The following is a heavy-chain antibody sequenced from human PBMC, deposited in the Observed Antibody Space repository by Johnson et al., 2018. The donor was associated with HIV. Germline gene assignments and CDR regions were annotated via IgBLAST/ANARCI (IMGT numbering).Heavy chain of an antibody. Sequence: QVQLMESGGGVVQPGRSLRLSCSASGFSFSNYAMDWVRQAPGKGLEWVSLISSDGNNKNYADSVKGRFTISRDNSKNTLYLQMNTLRVEDTAVYYCAKDGGSSWSAFDIWGQGTMVTVSS. J-gene: IGHJ3*02. CDR1: GFSFSNYA. V-gene: IGHV3-30*18. CDR2: ISSDGNNK. D-gene: IGHD6-13*01. CDR3: AKDGGSSWSAFDI.